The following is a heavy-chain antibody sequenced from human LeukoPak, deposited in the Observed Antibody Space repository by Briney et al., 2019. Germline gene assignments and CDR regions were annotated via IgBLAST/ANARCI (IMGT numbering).Heavy chain of an antibody. J-gene: IGHJ4*02. CDR1: GGSISSYY. V-gene: IGHV4-59*12. D-gene: IGHD3-3*01. CDR3: ARAFTIFGVVIRYYFDY. Sequence: SETLSLTCTVSGGSISSYYWSCIRQPPGKGLEWIGYIYYSGSTNYNPSLKSRVTISVDTSKNQFSLKLSSVTAADTAVYYCARAFTIFGVVIRYYFDYWGQGTLVTVSS. CDR2: IYYSGST.